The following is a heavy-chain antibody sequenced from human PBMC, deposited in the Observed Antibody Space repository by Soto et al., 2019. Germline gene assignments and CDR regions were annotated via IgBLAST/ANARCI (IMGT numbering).Heavy chain of an antibody. V-gene: IGHV3-30-3*01. CDR2: ISYDGSNK. J-gene: IGHJ6*02. CDR1: GFTFSSYA. CDR3: ARGAAPSEGYYYYYGMDV. D-gene: IGHD6-13*01. Sequence: RGSLRLSCAASGFTFSSYAMHWVRQAPGKGLEWVAVISYDGSNKYYADSVKGRFTISRDNSKNTLYLQMNSLRAEDTAVYYCARGAAPSEGYYYYYGMDVWGQGTTVTVSS.